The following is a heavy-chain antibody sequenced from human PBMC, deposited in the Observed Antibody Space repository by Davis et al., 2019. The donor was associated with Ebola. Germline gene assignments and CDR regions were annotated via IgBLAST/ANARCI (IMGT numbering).Heavy chain of an antibody. Sequence: ASVKVSCKTSGYTFTSYGITWVRQAPGQGLEWMGWISAYNGNTNYAQKLQGRVTMTTDTSTSTAYMELRSLRSDDTAVYYCARDTTVTPPDYWGQGTLVTVSS. CDR1: GYTFTSYG. CDR2: ISAYNGNT. J-gene: IGHJ4*02. D-gene: IGHD4-17*01. V-gene: IGHV1-18*01. CDR3: ARDTTVTPPDY.